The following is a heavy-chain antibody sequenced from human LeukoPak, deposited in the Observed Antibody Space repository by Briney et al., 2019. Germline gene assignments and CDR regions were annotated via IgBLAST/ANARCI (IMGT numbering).Heavy chain of an antibody. V-gene: IGHV4-39*07. CDR2: IYYSGST. CDR3: ARGAAGTGAADY. D-gene: IGHD6-13*01. CDR1: GGSISSSASY. J-gene: IGHJ4*02. Sequence: SETLSLTCTVSGGSISSSASYWGWIRQPPGTGLEWIGSIYYSGSTYYNPSLKSRVTISVDTSKNQFSLKLSSVTAADTAVYFCARGAAGTGAADYWGQGTLVTVSS.